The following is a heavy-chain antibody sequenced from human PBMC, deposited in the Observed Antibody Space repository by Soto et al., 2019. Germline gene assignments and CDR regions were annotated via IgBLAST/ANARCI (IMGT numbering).Heavy chain of an antibody. Sequence: PGESLKISCKGSGYSFTSYWIGWVRQMPGKGLEWMGIIYPGDSDTRYSPSFQGQVTISADKSISTAYLQWSSLKASDTAMYYCARQPSIATLTAYYYYGMDVWDQGTTVTVSS. J-gene: IGHJ6*02. CDR1: GYSFTSYW. D-gene: IGHD6-6*01. CDR2: IYPGDSDT. CDR3: ARQPSIATLTAYYYYGMDV. V-gene: IGHV5-51*01.